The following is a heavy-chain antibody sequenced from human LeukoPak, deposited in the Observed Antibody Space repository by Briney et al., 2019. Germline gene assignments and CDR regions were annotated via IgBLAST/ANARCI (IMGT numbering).Heavy chain of an antibody. J-gene: IGHJ6*02. CDR2: ISGSGVST. V-gene: IGHV3-23*01. Sequence: PGGSLRLSCAASGFTFSSYWMSWVRQAPGKGLEWVSAISGSGVSTYYADSVKGRFTISRDNSKNTLYLQMNSLRAEDTAVYYCAKARRYYYYGMDVWGQGTTVTVSS. CDR1: GFTFSSYW. CDR3: AKARRYYYYGMDV.